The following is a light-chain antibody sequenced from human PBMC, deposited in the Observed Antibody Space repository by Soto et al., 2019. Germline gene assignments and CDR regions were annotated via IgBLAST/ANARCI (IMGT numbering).Light chain of an antibody. CDR3: QQYDSSLKT. V-gene: IGKV3-20*01. CDR2: GAS. CDR1: QSIATNY. Sequence: EIVLTQSPGTLSLSPGERATLSCRASQSIATNYLAWYQQKPGQAPRLLIYGASSRPTGIPDRFSGSGSGTDFTLTISRLEPEDFAVYYCQQYDSSLKTFGQGTKVEIK. J-gene: IGKJ1*01.